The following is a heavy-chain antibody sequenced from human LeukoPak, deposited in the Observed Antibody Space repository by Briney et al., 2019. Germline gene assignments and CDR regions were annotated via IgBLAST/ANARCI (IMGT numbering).Heavy chain of an antibody. J-gene: IGHJ4*02. CDR3: AREVVVVTAPHYFDY. V-gene: IGHV3-48*02. CDR1: GFTFSSYS. CDR2: ISSSSSTI. Sequence: PGGSLRLSCAASGFTFSSYSMNWVRQAPGEGLEWVSYISSSSSTIYYADSVKGRFTISRDNAKNSLYLQMNSLRDEDTAVHYCAREVVVVTAPHYFDYWGQGTLVTVSS. D-gene: IGHD2-21*02.